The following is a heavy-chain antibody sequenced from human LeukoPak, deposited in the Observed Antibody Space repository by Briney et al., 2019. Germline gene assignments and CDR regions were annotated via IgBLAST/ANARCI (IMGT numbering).Heavy chain of an antibody. CDR1: GGSISSYY. CDR2: IYTSGST. Sequence: SETLSPTCTVSGGSISSYYWSGIRQPAGKGLEGIGRIYTSGSTNYNPSLKSRATMSVDTSKNQFSLKVSSVTAADTAVYDCARDGYSYGTLFDYWGQGTLVTVSS. J-gene: IGHJ4*02. D-gene: IGHD5-18*01. CDR3: ARDGYSYGTLFDY. V-gene: IGHV4-4*07.